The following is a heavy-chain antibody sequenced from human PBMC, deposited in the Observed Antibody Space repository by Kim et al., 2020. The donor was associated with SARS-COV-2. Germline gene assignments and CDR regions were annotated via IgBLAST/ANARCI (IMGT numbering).Heavy chain of an antibody. V-gene: IGHV4-59*08. CDR1: GGSITTFY. CDR2: VFSGGST. D-gene: IGHD2-21*02. J-gene: IGHJ4*02. Sequence: SETLSLTCSISGGSITTFYWGGIRHPPGKGLEWIGYVFSGGSTDYNPSLRSRVSISMDTSKNQFYLNLTSVTAADTAVYYFARQNRWTAMVGYWVQGTLV. CDR3: ARQNRWTAMVGY.